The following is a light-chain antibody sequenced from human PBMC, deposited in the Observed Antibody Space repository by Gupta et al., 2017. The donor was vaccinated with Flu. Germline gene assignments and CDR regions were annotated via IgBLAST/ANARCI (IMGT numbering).Light chain of an antibody. V-gene: IGKV1-39*01. J-gene: IGKJ2*01. CDR1: QSIVRY. CDR2: SAS. CDR3: QQSYSAPDT. Sequence: DIRMTQSPSSVSASVGDRVTITCRASQSIVRYLNWYQQKPGEAPKLLIFSASNLHRGVPSRFTGSGSGTEFTLAISSVRPEEFATYYCQQSYSAPDTCGQGTRLEIK.